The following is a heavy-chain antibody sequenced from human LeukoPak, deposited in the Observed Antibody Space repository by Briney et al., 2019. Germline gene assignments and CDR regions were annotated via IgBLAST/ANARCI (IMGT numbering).Heavy chain of an antibody. CDR2: IKQDGSEK. CDR1: GFTFSSYW. J-gene: IGHJ4*02. Sequence: PGGSLRLSCAASGFTFSSYWMSWVRQAPGKGLEWVANIKQDGSEKYYVDSVKGRFTISRDNAKNSLYLQMNSLKTEDTAMYYCAAGYGEFDYWGQGTLVTVSS. CDR3: AAGYGEFDY. D-gene: IGHD3-10*01. V-gene: IGHV3-7*05.